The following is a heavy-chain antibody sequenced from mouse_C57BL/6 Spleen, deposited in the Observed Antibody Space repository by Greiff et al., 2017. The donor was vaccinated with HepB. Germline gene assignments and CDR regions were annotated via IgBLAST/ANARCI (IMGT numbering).Heavy chain of an antibody. CDR1: GYTFTDYN. J-gene: IGHJ4*01. Sequence: EVQLQQSGPELVKPGASVKIPCKASGYTFTDYNMDWVKQSHGKSLEWIGDINPNNGGTIYNQKFKGKATLTVDKSPSTAYMELRSLTSEDTAVYYCARWADDYDRSMDYWGQGTSVTVSS. V-gene: IGHV1-18*01. CDR2: INPNNGGT. CDR3: ARWADDYDRSMDY. D-gene: IGHD2-4*01.